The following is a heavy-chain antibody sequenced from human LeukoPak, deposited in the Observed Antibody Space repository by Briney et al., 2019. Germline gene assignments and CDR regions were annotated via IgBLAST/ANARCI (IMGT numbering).Heavy chain of an antibody. Sequence: AGGSLRLSCAASGFTFSSYGMHWVRQAPGKGLEWVAFIRYDGSNKFYADSVKGRFTISTDNSENTLYSQMKSKRTADTADYDCAKDQQSFDYWGQGTLVTVSS. CDR2: IRYDGSNK. J-gene: IGHJ4*02. CDR3: AKDQQSFDY. D-gene: IGHD6-13*01. V-gene: IGHV3-30*02. CDR1: GFTFSSYG.